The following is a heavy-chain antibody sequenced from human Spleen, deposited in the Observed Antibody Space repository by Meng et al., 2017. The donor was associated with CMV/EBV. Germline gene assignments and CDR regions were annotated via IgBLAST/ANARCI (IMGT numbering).Heavy chain of an antibody. CDR3: ARMRYNTRSDR. CDR2: IRYNGINK. V-gene: IGHV3-30*02. Sequence: SWAASRFAFSDYGMHWVRQAPGKGLEWVAFIRYNGINKYYAASVKGRFTISRDDYTKTLYLEMNSLRAEDTAVYYCARMRYNTRSDRWGQGMLVTVSS. CDR1: RFAFSDYG. D-gene: IGHD1-14*01. J-gene: IGHJ5*02.